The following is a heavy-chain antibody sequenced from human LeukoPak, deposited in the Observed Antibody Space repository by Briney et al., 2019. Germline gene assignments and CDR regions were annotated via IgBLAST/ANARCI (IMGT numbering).Heavy chain of an antibody. V-gene: IGHV1-69*05. Sequence: SVKVSCKASGGTFSSYAIRWVRQAPGQGLECMGRIIPIFGTANDAQKFQGRVTITTDEHTSTAYMELSRLRSEDTPVYYCARDRRGTIFGVVTERPYYYYYYYMDVWGKGTTVTVSS. CDR2: IIPIFGTA. J-gene: IGHJ6*03. D-gene: IGHD3-3*01. CDR1: GGTFSSYA. CDR3: ARDRRGTIFGVVTERPYYYYYYYMDV.